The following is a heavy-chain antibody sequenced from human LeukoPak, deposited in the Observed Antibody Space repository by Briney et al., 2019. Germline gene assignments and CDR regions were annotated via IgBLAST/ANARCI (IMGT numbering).Heavy chain of an antibody. J-gene: IGHJ5*02. Sequence: SETLSLTCTVSGGSISSHYWSWIRQPPGKGLEWIGYIYYSGSTNYNPSLKSRVTISVDTSKNQLSLKLSSVTAADTAVYYCARQVFWFDPWGQGTLVTVSS. V-gene: IGHV4-59*11. CDR3: ARQVFWFDP. D-gene: IGHD5/OR15-5a*01. CDR2: IYYSGST. CDR1: GGSISSHY.